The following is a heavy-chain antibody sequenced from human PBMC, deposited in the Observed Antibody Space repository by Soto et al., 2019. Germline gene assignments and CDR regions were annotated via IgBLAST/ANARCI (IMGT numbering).Heavy chain of an antibody. CDR3: ASKFGELLADAFDI. J-gene: IGHJ3*02. CDR1: GGSFSGYY. V-gene: IGHV4-34*01. Sequence: PSETLSLTCAVYGGSFSGYYWSWIRQSPGKGLEWIGEINHRGSTNYNPSLKSRVTMSVDKSNNQFSLKMTSVTAADTAVYYCASKFGELLADAFDIWGQGTVVTVSS. CDR2: INHRGST. D-gene: IGHD3-10*01.